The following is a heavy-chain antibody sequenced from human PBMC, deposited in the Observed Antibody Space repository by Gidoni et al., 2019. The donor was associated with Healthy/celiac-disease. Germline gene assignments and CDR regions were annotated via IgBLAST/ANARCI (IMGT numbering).Heavy chain of an antibody. CDR3: ASLRYSSSSYFDY. D-gene: IGHD6-13*01. J-gene: IGHJ4*02. V-gene: IGHV3-48*02. CDR1: GFTFSSYS. CDR2: ISSSSSTI. Sequence: EVQLVESGGGLVQPGGSLRLSCAASGFTFSSYSLNWVRQAPGKGLEWVSYISSSSSTIYYADSVKGRFTISRDNAKNSLYLQMNSLRDEDTAVYYCASLRYSSSSYFDYWGQGTLVTVSS.